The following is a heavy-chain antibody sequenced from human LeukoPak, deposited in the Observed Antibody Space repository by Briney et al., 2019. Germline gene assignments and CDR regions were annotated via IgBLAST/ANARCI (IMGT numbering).Heavy chain of an antibody. CDR1: GFTFTNAW. V-gene: IGHV3-15*01. Sequence: MPGGSLRLSCAASGFTFTNAWMSWVRQAPGKGLEWVGRIKRKTEGGAADYAAPVKGRFTISRDDSENTLYLQMNSLKIEDTAVYYCTTGWSDPWGQGTLVTVSS. CDR2: IKRKTEGGAA. J-gene: IGHJ5*02. CDR3: TTGWSDP.